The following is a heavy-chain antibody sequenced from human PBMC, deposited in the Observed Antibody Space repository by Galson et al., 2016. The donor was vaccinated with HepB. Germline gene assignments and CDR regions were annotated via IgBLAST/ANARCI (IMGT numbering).Heavy chain of an antibody. CDR3: ARDRRHNYAFFDS. J-gene: IGHJ4*02. CDR2: ISRTGETF. V-gene: IGHV3-48*02. Sequence: SLRLSCAASGFSFSSYNMDWVRRAPGKGLEWVSYISRTGETFYYTDSVKGRFTISRGNAKNLLYLQMNSLRDEDTAVYYCARDRRHNYAFFDSWGQGTPITVSS. CDR1: GFSFSSYN. D-gene: IGHD3-16*01.